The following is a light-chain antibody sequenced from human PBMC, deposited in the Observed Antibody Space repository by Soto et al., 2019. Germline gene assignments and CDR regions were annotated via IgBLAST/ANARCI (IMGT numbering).Light chain of an antibody. J-gene: IGLJ2*01. CDR3: ATWDDSLSGVL. V-gene: IGLV1-47*01. CDR1: SSNIGSNR. Sequence: QSVLNQAPSTSGTPGQRVIISCSGSSSNIGSNRVQWYQQLQGTAPKLLVYKNDNRPSGVPDRFSGSKSGTSASLAISDLRSEDEGLSYCATWDDSLSGVLFGGGTQLTVL. CDR2: KND.